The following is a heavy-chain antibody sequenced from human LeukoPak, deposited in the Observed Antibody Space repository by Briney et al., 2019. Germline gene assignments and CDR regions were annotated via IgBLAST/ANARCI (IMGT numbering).Heavy chain of an antibody. J-gene: IGHJ5*02. CDR2: INYSGST. CDR3: ARVFRTVTSYNWLDP. CDR1: GGSFSGYY. Sequence: PSETLSLTCAVYGGSFSGYYWSWIRQPPGKGLEWIGEINYSGSTNYNPSLKSRVTVSVDTSKNQFSLKLSSVTAADTAVYYCARVFRTVTSYNWLDPWGQGTLVTVSS. V-gene: IGHV4-34*01. D-gene: IGHD4-11*01.